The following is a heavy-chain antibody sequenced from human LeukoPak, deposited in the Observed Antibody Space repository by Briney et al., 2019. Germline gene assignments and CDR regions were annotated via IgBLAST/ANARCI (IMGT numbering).Heavy chain of an antibody. CDR3: ARYNRDTGGYGMDV. Sequence: PSQTLSLTCVVSGGSISSGGYSWSWIRQPPGKGLEWIGYIYHSGSTYHNPSLKSRVTISVDRSKNQFSLKLSSVTAADTAVYYCARYNRDTGGYGMDVWGQGTTVTVSS. V-gene: IGHV4-30-2*01. CDR1: GGSISSGGYS. D-gene: IGHD5-18*01. J-gene: IGHJ6*02. CDR2: IYHSGST.